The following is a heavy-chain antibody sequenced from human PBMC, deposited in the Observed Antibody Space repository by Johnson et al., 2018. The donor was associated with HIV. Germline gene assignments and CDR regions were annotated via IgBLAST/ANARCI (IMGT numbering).Heavy chain of an antibody. J-gene: IGHJ3*02. Sequence: QEQLVESGGGLVKPGGSLRLSCAASGFSFSDYYMSCIRQAPGKGLEWVSGISWNTGNIGYADSVKGRFTISRDNANNSLYLQMNSLTPEDTALYYCARAVTTASGDAFDIWGQGTMVTVSS. CDR2: ISWNTGNI. CDR1: GFSFSDYY. V-gene: IGHV3-11*05. D-gene: IGHD4-17*01. CDR3: ARAVTTASGDAFDI.